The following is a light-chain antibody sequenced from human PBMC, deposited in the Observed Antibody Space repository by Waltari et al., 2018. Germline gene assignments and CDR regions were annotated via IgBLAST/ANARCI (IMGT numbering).Light chain of an antibody. CDR1: QIINTY. Sequence: DILMTQSPSTLSASVGDRVTITCRASQIINTYLAWYQQKPGKAPKLLIYGASTLESGVPGRFSGTGSGTEFTLTISSLQPDDFATYYCQRYNSYANTFGQGTKVEIK. CDR2: GAS. V-gene: IGKV1-5*01. CDR3: QRYNSYANT. J-gene: IGKJ2*01.